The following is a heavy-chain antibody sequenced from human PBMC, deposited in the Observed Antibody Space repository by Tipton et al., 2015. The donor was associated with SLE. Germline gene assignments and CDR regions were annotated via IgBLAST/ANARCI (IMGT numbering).Heavy chain of an antibody. CDR2: INHSGST. J-gene: IGHJ4*02. CDR3: ARGRGYDYGGDFDY. CDR1: GGSISSYY. D-gene: IGHD4/OR15-4a*01. V-gene: IGHV4-34*01. Sequence: LRLSCTVSGGSISSYYWSWIRQPPGKGLEWIGEINHSGSTNYNPSLKSRVTISVDTSKNQFSLKLSSVTAADTAVYYCARGRGYDYGGDFDYWGQGTLVTVSS.